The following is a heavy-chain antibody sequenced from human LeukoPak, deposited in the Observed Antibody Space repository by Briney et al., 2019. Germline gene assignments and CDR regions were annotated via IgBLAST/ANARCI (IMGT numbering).Heavy chain of an antibody. CDR2: IRHDRSEK. J-gene: IGHJ4*02. V-gene: IGHV3-7*01. D-gene: IGHD5-18*01. Sequence: GGSLRLSCAASGFTFSSYWMSWVRQAPGKGLEWVANIRHDRSEKYYVDSVKGRFTISRDNAKDSLYLQMNSLRVEDTAVYYCARGGSRQYNFWGQGTLVTVSS. CDR1: GFTFSSYW. CDR3: ARGGSRQYNF.